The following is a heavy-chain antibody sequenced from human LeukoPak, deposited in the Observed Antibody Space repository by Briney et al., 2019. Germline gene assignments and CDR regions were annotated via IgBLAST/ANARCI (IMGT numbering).Heavy chain of an antibody. V-gene: IGHV1-8*01. CDR3: ARYSSSSTPDFDP. CDR1: GYTFTSYD. J-gene: IGHJ5*02. Sequence: AASVKVSCKASGYTFTSYDINWVRQATGQGLEWMGWMNPNSGNTGYAQKFQGRVTMTRNTSISTAYMEPSSLRSEDTAVYYCARYSSSSTPDFDPWGQGTLVTVSS. D-gene: IGHD6-6*01. CDR2: MNPNSGNT.